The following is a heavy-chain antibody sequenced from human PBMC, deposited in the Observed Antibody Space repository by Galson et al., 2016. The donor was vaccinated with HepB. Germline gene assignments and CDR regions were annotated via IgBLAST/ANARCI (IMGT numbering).Heavy chain of an antibody. CDR1: GFNFRNYG. D-gene: IGHD2-21*01. Sequence: SLRLSCATSGFNFRNYGMHWVRQAPGKGLEWVAVIWFDGTNKYYADSVKGRFTISRDNSKNSLYLQMNSLRVDDTAVYYCTKRLSHGMDVWGQGTMVTVSS. J-gene: IGHJ6*02. CDR2: IWFDGTNK. V-gene: IGHV3-33*06. CDR3: TKRLSHGMDV.